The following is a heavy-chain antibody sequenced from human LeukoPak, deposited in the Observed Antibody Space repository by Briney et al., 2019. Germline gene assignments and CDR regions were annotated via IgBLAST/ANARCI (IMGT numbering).Heavy chain of an antibody. D-gene: IGHD2-15*01. J-gene: IGHJ6*03. CDR3: AGGLNAAGFYYYYMDV. CDR2: ISSSGSTI. V-gene: IGHV3-48*03. Sequence: GGSLRLSCAASGFTFSSYEMNWVRQAPGKGLEWVSYISSSGSTIYYADSVKGRFTISRDNAKNSLYLQMNSLRAEDTAVYYCAGGLNAAGFYYYYMDVWGKGTTVTISS. CDR1: GFTFSSYE.